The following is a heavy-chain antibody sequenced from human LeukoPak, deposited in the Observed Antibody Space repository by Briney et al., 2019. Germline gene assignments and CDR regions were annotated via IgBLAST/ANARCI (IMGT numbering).Heavy chain of an antibody. CDR2: ISYDGSNE. D-gene: IGHD5-24*01. CDR3: AREAGYNRLFDY. CDR1: GFTFSSYV. Sequence: PGRSLRLSCAASGFTFSSYVMHWVRQAPGKGLEWVAIISYDGSNEYYADSVKGRFTISRDNSKNTLYLQMNSLRAADTAVYYCAREAGYNRLFDYWGQGTLVTVSS. V-gene: IGHV3-30*04. J-gene: IGHJ4*02.